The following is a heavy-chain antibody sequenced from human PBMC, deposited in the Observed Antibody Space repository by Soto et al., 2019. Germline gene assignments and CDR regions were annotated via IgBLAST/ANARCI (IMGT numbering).Heavy chain of an antibody. J-gene: IGHJ5*02. Sequence: GGSLRLSCAASGFTFRSFTMKWVRQAPGKGLEWVSTISSNSAYIYYTDALRGRFTISRDNAKNSLHLQMNSLRAEDTAVYYCTRDALRDSSARGWFDPWGPGTLVTVSS. V-gene: IGHV3-21*01. CDR3: TRDALRDSSARGWFDP. CDR1: GFTFRSFT. D-gene: IGHD3-3*01. CDR2: ISSNSAYI.